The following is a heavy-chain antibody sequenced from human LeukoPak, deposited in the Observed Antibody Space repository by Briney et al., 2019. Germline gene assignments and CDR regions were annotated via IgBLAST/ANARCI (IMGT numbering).Heavy chain of an antibody. CDR1: GFTFSSYD. CDR2: IRYDGSNK. D-gene: IGHD3-3*02. CDR3: ARRGIGFLEWLPRAIPNNWFDP. Sequence: GGSLRLSCAASGFTFSSYDIHWVRQAPGKGLEWVAFIRYDGSNKYYADSVKGRFTISRDNSKNTLYLQMNSLRVEDTAVYYCARRGIGFLEWLPRAIPNNWFDPWGQGTLVTVSS. V-gene: IGHV3-30*02. J-gene: IGHJ5*02.